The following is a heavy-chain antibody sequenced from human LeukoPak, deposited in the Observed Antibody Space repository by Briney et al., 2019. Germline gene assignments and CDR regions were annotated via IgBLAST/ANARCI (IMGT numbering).Heavy chain of an antibody. V-gene: IGHV3-30-3*01. Sequence: GGFLRLSCAASGFTFSSYTMHWVRQAPGKGLEWVAVISYDGSSKYYADSVKGRFTISRDNSKNTVYLQMNSLRAEDTAVYYCAREDSEAFDYWGQGTLVTVSS. J-gene: IGHJ4*02. CDR1: GFTFSSYT. D-gene: IGHD1-26*01. CDR2: ISYDGSSK. CDR3: AREDSEAFDY.